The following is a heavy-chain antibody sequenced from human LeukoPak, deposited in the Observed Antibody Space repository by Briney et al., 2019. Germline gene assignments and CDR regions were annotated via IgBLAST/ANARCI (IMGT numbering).Heavy chain of an antibody. CDR3: ARVTAAAGMLFDI. CDR2: IYYSGST. V-gene: IGHV4-31*03. CDR1: GGSISSGGYY. Sequence: PSETLSLTCTVSGGSISSGGYYWSWIRQHPGKGLEWIGYIYYSGSTYYNPSLKSRVTISVDTSKNQFSLKLCSVTAADTAVYYCARVTAAAGMLFDIWGQGPMVTVSS. J-gene: IGHJ3*02. D-gene: IGHD6-13*01.